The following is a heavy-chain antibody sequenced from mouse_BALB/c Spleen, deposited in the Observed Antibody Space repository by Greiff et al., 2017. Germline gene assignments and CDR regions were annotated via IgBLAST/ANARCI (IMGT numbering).Heavy chain of an antibody. CDR2: INPSTGYT. V-gene: IGHV1-7*01. CDR3: ARGDYDGCAY. D-gene: IGHD2-4*01. CDR1: GYTFTSYW. Sequence: QVQLKESGAELAKPGASVKMSCKASGYTFTSYWMHWVKQRPGQGLEWIGYINPSTGYTEYNQKFKDKATLTADKSSSTAYMQLSSLTSEDSAVYYCARGDYDGCAYWGQGTLVTVSA. J-gene: IGHJ3*01.